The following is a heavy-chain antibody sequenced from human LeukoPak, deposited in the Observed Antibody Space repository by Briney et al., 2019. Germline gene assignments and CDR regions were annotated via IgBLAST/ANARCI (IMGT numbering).Heavy chain of an antibody. CDR2: ISSTGFTI. J-gene: IGHJ4*02. CDR3: ATDRVGQGVGDY. V-gene: IGHV3-48*02. Sequence: PGGSLRLSCATSGFTFSSFSMNWVRQAPGKGPEWVSYISSTGFTIYYADSVKGRFTISRDNAKQSLYLQMNSLRDEDTAIYYCATDRVGQGVGDYWGQGTLVTVSS. D-gene: IGHD2-15*01. CDR1: GFTFSSFS.